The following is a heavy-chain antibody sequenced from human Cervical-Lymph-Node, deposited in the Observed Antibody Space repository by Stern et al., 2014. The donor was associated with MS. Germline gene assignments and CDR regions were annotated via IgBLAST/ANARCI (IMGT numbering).Heavy chain of an antibody. CDR2: ISNNSAHT. J-gene: IGHJ4*02. V-gene: IGHV3-21*01. Sequence: EVQLVESGGGLVQPGESLRLSCDASGFTFSHYSINWVRQAPGKGLELFSAISNNSAHTDYAYSVKARFTISRDSAKDSVSLHMVSLRAEDTAVYYCARARVGDYARSPHLDSWGQGTLVTVSS. CDR3: ARARVGDYARSPHLDS. CDR1: GFTFSHYS. D-gene: IGHD4-17*01.